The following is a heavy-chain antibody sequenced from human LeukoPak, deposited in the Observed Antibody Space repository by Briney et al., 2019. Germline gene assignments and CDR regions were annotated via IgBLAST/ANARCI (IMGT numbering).Heavy chain of an antibody. J-gene: IGHJ4*02. CDR3: AKDRYGDYSFDS. CDR2: ISGSGSSI. CDR1: GFTFSTCG. Sequence: PGGSLRLSCAAPGFTFSTCGMNWVRKAPGKGLEWVSFISGSGSSIYHADSVKGRFTISRDNSNNTLYLQMNSLRAEDTAVYYCAKDRYGDYSFDSWGQGALVTVSS. V-gene: IGHV3-23*01. D-gene: IGHD4-17*01.